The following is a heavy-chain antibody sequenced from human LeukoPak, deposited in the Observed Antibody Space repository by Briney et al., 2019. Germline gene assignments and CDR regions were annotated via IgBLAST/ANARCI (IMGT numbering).Heavy chain of an antibody. CDR3: ARHPDSEGSGIRGYFDY. D-gene: IGHD3-10*01. CDR2: IYYSGST. V-gene: IGHV4-39*01. J-gene: IGHJ4*02. Sequence: SETLSLTCTVSGGSLSSSSYYWGSIRQPPGTGLGWNRSIYYSGSTYYNPSLKSRVTISVDTSKNQFSLKLSSVPAADTAVYYCARHPDSEGSGIRGYFDYWGQGTLVTVSS. CDR1: GGSLSSSSYY.